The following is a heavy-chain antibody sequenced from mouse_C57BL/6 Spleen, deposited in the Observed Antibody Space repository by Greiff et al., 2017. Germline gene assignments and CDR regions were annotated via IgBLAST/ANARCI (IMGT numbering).Heavy chain of an antibody. J-gene: IGHJ1*03. CDR2: ISGGGGNT. CDR3: ARRGEGDWYFDV. Sequence: VQLKESGGGLVKPGGSLKLSCAASGFTFSSYTMSWVRQTPEKRLEWVATISGGGGNTYYPDSVKGRFTISRDNAKNTLYLQMSSLRSEDTALYYCARRGEGDWYFDVWGTGTTVTVSS. CDR1: GFTFSSYT. V-gene: IGHV5-9*01.